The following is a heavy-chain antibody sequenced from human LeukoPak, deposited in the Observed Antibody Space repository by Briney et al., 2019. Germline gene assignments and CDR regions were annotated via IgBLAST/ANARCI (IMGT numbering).Heavy chain of an antibody. CDR3: ARGYCSGDNCYQNYFDY. J-gene: IGHJ4*02. Sequence: GGSLRLSCAASGFTFSNYGMHWVRQAPGKGLEWVAVIWYDGSNKYYADSVKGRFTISRDNSKNTLYLQMNSLRAEDTAVYFCARGYCSGDNCYQNYFDYWGQGTLVTVSS. CDR1: GFTFSNYG. V-gene: IGHV3-33*01. CDR2: IWYDGSNK. D-gene: IGHD2-15*01.